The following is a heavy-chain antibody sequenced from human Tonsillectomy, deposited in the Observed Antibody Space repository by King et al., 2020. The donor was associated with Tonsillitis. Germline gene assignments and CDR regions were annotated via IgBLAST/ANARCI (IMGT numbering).Heavy chain of an antibody. J-gene: IGHJ4*02. CDR2: IDWDAVK. V-gene: IGHV2-70*01. D-gene: IGHD3-3*01. Sequence: VTLKESGPALGKPTQTLTLTFTFSGFSLSTSVMCLSWSRHPPGKALAWLASIDWDAVKCYSTSLKTRRTISRDTSKNQVVLTMTNMDPVDTATYYCARISNDFWSGYADYWGRGTLVTVSS. CDR1: GFSLSTSVMC. CDR3: ARISNDFWSGYADY.